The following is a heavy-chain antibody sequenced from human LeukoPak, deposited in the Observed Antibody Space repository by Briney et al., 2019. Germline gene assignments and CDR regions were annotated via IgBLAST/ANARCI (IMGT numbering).Heavy chain of an antibody. Sequence: SETLSLTCTVPGGSISSYYWSWIRQPPGKGLEWIGYIYYSGSTNYNPSLKSRVTISVDTSKNQFSLKLSSVTAADTAVYYCARGNYYYGSGSYWNYYYGMDVWGKGTTVTVSS. CDR2: IYYSGST. V-gene: IGHV4-59*01. D-gene: IGHD3-10*01. CDR1: GGSISSYY. CDR3: ARGNYYYGSGSYWNYYYGMDV. J-gene: IGHJ6*04.